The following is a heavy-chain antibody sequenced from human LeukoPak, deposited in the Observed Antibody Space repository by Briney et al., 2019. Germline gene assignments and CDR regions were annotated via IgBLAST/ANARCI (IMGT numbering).Heavy chain of an antibody. CDR1: GFTFNSYN. D-gene: IGHD3-22*01. V-gene: IGHV3-13*01. Sequence: GGSLRHSCTASGFTFNSYNMHWVRQPTGKGLEWVSAVGTAGDTYYPGSVKGRFTISRENAKNSLYLQMNSLRAGDTAVYYCASRGDSGGYYDAFDIWGQGTMVPVSS. CDR2: VGTAGDT. CDR3: ASRGDSGGYYDAFDI. J-gene: IGHJ3*02.